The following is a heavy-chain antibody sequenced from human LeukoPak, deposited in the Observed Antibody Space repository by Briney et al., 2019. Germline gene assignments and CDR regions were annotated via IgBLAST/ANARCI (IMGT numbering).Heavy chain of an antibody. D-gene: IGHD2-21*02. CDR3: ASGVVLVSALQY. CDR2: ITSSGGTT. CDR1: GFTFSTYG. J-gene: IGHJ4*02. V-gene: IGHV3-23*01. Sequence: GGSLRLSCAASGFTFSTYGMNWVRQTPGKGLEWVSVITSSGGTTYYADSVKGRFTISRDNSNNTVYLQMNSLRAEDTAIYYCASGVVLVSALQYWGQGTLVTVS.